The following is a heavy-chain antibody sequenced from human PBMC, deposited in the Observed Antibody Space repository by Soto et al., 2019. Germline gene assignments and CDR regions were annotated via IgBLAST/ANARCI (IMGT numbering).Heavy chain of an antibody. V-gene: IGHV3-30-3*01. J-gene: IGHJ4*02. D-gene: IGHD6-6*01. CDR3: ARQPVVGVWLNDY. Sequence: QVQLEESGGGVVQPGRSLRLSCVASGFTFRNYPVHWVRQAPGKGLEWVAVTSADGNLKDYANSVKGRFTISRANSKNTLYLQMSSLRIDDTAVYYCARQPVVGVWLNDYWGQGTLVTVSS. CDR1: GFTFRNYP. CDR2: TSADGNLK.